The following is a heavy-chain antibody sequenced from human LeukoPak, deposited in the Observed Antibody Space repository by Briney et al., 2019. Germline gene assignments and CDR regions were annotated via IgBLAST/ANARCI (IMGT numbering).Heavy chain of an antibody. J-gene: IGHJ4*02. CDR1: GGSFSGYY. D-gene: IGHD5-18*01. CDR3: ARRIQLWLKPFDY. CDR2: INHSGST. V-gene: IGHV4-34*01. Sequence: PSETLSLTCAVYGGSFSGYYWSWIRQPPGKGLEWIGEINHSGSTNYNPSLKSRVTISVDTSKNQFSLKLSSVTAADTAVYYCARRIQLWLKPFDYWGQGTLVTVSS.